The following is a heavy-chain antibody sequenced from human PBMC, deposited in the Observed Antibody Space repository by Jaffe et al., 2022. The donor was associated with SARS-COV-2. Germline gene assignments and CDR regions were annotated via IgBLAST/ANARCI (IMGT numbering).Heavy chain of an antibody. D-gene: IGHD5-18*01. Sequence: QVQLVESGGGVVQPGTSLRLSCEPSGFTFSAYAMHWVRQAPGKGLERVAVISFDGNVKHYLDSVKGRFTVSRDNSKNTLHLQINDLRPDDTAVYWCTRDLVSGDSSGYLAYWGQGTLVTVSS. CDR2: ISFDGNVK. CDR1: GFTFSAYA. V-gene: IGHV3-30*04. J-gene: IGHJ4*02. CDR3: TRDLVSGDSSGYLAY.